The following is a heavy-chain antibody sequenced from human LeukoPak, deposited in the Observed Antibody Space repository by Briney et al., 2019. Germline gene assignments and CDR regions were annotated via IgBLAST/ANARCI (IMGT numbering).Heavy chain of an antibody. CDR2: IYTSGST. CDR3: ARDLAYLASRWFDP. J-gene: IGHJ5*02. V-gene: IGHV4-61*02. CDR1: GGSISSGSYY. Sequence: SQTLSLTCTVSGGSISSGSYYWSWIRQPAGKGLEWIGRIYTSGSTNYNPSLKSRVTISVDTSKNQFSLKLSSVTAADTAVYYCARDLAYLASRWFDPWGQGTLVTVSS. D-gene: IGHD2/OR15-2a*01.